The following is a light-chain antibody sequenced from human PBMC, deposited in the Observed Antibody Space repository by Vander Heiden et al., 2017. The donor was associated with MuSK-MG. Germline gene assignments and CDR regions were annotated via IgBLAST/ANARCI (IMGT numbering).Light chain of an antibody. CDR3: QHYGYAPYT. CDR2: GAS. Sequence: EIVLTQSPGTLSLSPGERATLSCRASQSISSSHLGWYQQKPGQAPRLLIHGASSRATGIPDRFSGSASGTDFTLTISRLEPEDSAVYYCQHYGYAPYTFGQGTKLXIK. J-gene: IGKJ2*01. V-gene: IGKV3-20*01. CDR1: QSISSSH.